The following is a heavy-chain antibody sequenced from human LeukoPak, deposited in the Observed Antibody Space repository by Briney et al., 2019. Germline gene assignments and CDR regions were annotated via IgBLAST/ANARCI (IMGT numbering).Heavy chain of an antibody. CDR2: IYHSGST. CDR1: SDSISSGGNS. Sequence: SETLSLTCTFSSDSISSGGNSWSWIRQPPGKGLEWIGYIYHSGSTYYNPSLKSRVTMSVDRSKNQFSLKLSSVTAADTAVYYCAGGATGGVGTYYYYYVDVWGKGTTVTVSS. V-gene: IGHV4-30-2*01. CDR3: AGGATGGVGTYYYYYVDV. D-gene: IGHD5-12*01. J-gene: IGHJ6*03.